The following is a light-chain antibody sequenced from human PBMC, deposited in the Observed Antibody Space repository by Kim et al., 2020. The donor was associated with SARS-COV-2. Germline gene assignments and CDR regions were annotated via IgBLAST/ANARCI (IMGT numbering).Light chain of an antibody. CDR3: GTWDSSLTSYV. Sequence: GQEVTISCSGSSSNIENNYVSWYQQLPGTTPKLLIYGNTKRPSGIPDRFSGSKSGTSATLGIAGLQTGDEADYYCGTWDSSLTSYVFGTGTKVTVL. CDR2: GNT. CDR1: SSNIENNY. J-gene: IGLJ1*01. V-gene: IGLV1-51*01.